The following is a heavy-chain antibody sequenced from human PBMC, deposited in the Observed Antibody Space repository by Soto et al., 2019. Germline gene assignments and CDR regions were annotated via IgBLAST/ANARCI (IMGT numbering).Heavy chain of an antibody. D-gene: IGHD6-19*01. J-gene: IGHJ4*02. CDR3: AKDLGGARPGYSSGCFDY. Sequence: GGSLRLSCAASGFTFSSYAVSWVRQAPGKGLEWVSAISGSGGSTYYADSVKGRFTISRDNSKNTLYLQMNSLRAEDTAVYYCAKDLGGARPGYSSGCFDYWGQGTLVTVSS. CDR1: GFTFSSYA. CDR2: ISGSGGST. V-gene: IGHV3-23*01.